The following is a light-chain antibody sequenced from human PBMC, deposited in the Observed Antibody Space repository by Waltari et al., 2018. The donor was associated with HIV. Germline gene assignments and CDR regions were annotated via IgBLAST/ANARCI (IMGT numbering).Light chain of an antibody. J-gene: IGLJ3*02. V-gene: IGLV3-25*03. CDR3: LSADSSASYVV. Sequence: SYELTQPPSVSVSPGQTARLTCSGDALPKQYAFWYQQKPGQPPLLVIYKDTERPSGIPERFSGSSSGTTVTLTISGVQAEDEADYYCLSADSSASYVVFGGGTKLTVL. CDR1: ALPKQY. CDR2: KDT.